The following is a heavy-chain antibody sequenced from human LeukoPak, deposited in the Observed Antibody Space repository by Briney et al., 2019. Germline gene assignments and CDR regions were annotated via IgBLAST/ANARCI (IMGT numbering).Heavy chain of an antibody. D-gene: IGHD4-11*01. Sequence: PSETLSLTCTVSGGSISNNNYYWGWIRQPPGKGLEWIANIYYGGSTAYNPSLRNRVTISVDTSKNQFSLKLSSVTAADTAVYYGARGTVYYYGMDVWGQGTTVTVSS. V-gene: IGHV4-39*07. CDR3: ARGTVYYYGMDV. CDR1: GGSISNNNYY. CDR2: IYYGGST. J-gene: IGHJ6*02.